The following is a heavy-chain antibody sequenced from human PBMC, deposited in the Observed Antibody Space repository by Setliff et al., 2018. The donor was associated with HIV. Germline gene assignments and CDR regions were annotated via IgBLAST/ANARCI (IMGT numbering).Heavy chain of an antibody. D-gene: IGHD1-26*01. CDR2: ISWNGETK. Sequence: PGGSLRLSCAASGFTFNTYAVHWVRQVPGKGLEWVSGISWNGETKGYADSVKGRFTISRDNAKNSLYLQMNSLRADDTAVYFCARPTNIDTLYYGSQTFYMYYYGLDVWGQGTTVTVSS. CDR3: ARPTNIDTLYYGSQTFYMYYYGLDV. V-gene: IGHV3-9*01. CDR1: GFTFNTYA. J-gene: IGHJ6*02.